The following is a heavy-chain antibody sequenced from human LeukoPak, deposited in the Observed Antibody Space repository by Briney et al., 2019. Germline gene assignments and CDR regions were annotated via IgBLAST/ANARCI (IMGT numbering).Heavy chain of an antibody. D-gene: IGHD3-3*01. V-gene: IGHV1-69*02. CDR1: GGTFSSYT. Sequence: ASVKVSCKASGGTFSSYTISWVRQAPGQGLEWMGRIIPILGIANCAQKFQGRVTITADKSTSTAYMELSSLRSEDTAVYYCARVGESNYDFWSGYYYNWFDPWGQGTLVTVSS. J-gene: IGHJ5*02. CDR3: ARVGESNYDFWSGYYYNWFDP. CDR2: IIPILGIA.